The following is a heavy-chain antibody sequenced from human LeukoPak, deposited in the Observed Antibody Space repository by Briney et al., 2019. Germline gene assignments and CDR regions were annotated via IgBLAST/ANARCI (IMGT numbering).Heavy chain of an antibody. CDR3: ARDRGRRFAFDI. D-gene: IGHD3-10*01. J-gene: IGHJ3*02. Sequence: SVKVSCKASGGTFSSYTISWVRQAPGQGLEWMGRIIPILGIANYALKFQGRVTITADKSTSTAYMELSSLRSEDTAVYYCARDRGRRFAFDIWGQGTMVTVSS. CDR2: IIPILGIA. CDR1: GGTFSSYT. V-gene: IGHV1-69*04.